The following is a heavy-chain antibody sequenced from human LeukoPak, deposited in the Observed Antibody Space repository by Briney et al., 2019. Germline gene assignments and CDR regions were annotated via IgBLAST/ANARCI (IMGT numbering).Heavy chain of an antibody. V-gene: IGHV4-59*01. J-gene: IGHJ4*02. CDR2: MYYRGNT. CDR1: GGSIRSYY. D-gene: IGHD6-13*01. CDR3: ATGVHGIAAAGDYYFDY. Sequence: PSETLSLTCTVSGGSIRSYYWSWIWQPPGKGLEWIGYMYYRGNTNYNPSLKSRVTISVDTSKNQFSLKLSSVTAADTAVYYCATGVHGIAAAGDYYFDYWGQGTLVTVSS.